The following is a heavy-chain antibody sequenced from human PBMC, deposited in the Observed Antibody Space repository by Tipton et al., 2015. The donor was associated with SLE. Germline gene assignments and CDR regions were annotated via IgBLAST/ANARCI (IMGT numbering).Heavy chain of an antibody. CDR2: MYYSGST. CDR1: GGSINTYY. Sequence: TLSLTCTVSGGSINTYYLTWIRQPPGKGLEWIGDMYYSGSTSYNPSLKSRVTISVDTSNYHFSLNLRSVTAADTAVYYCVRDKWGEYYPSTGYFWSFDPWGQGILVTVSS. CDR3: VRDKWGEYYPSTGYFWSFDP. D-gene: IGHD3-9*01. V-gene: IGHV4-59*01. J-gene: IGHJ5*02.